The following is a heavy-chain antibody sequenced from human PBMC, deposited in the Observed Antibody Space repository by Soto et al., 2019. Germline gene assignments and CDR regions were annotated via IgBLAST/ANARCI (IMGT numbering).Heavy chain of an antibody. CDR2: ISDDGSKK. CDR1: GLTFTRHA. J-gene: IGHJ4*02. D-gene: IGHD6-13*01. V-gene: IGHV3-30-3*01. CDR3: AGERETSSWFLSGFEY. Sequence: QVQLVESGGGVVQPGRSLRLSWSTSGLTFTRHAMHWVRQVPGKGLEWVAAISDDGSKKHYVDSVKGRFSISRDKSRNTVYLQMNSLRVEDTAVYFCAGERETSSWFLSGFEYWGQGTLVTVSS.